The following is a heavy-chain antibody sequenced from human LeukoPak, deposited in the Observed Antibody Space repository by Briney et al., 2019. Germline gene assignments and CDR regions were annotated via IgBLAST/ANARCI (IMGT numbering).Heavy chain of an antibody. Sequence: SETLSLTCAVSGGSISCGDYSWSWIRQPPGKGLEWIGYIFHSGSTYYNPSLKSRVTISVDRSKNQFSLKLSSVTAADTAVYYCARELWFVNAPGSWFDPWGQGTLVTVSS. CDR1: GGSISCGDYS. J-gene: IGHJ5*02. CDR3: ARELWFVNAPGSWFDP. CDR2: IFHSGST. D-gene: IGHD3-10*01. V-gene: IGHV4-30-2*01.